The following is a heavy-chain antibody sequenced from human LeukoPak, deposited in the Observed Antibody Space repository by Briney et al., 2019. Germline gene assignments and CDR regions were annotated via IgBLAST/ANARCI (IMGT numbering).Heavy chain of an antibody. J-gene: IGHJ4*02. D-gene: IGHD3-22*01. CDR1: GGSISSGGYY. V-gene: IGHV4-30-2*01. CDR2: IYHSGST. Sequence: SQTLSLTCTVSGGSISSGGYYWSWIRQPPGKGLEWIGYIYHSGSTYYNPSLKSRVTISVDTSKNQFSLKLSSVTAADTAVYYCARDLKDWDFYDSSGYSAYWGQGTLVTVSS. CDR3: ARDLKDWDFYDSSGYSAY.